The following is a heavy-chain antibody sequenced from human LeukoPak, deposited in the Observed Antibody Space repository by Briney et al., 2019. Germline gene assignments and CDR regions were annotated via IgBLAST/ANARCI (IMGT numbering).Heavy chain of an antibody. CDR2: IIPIFGTA. V-gene: IGHV1-69*05. CDR1: GGTFSSYA. CDR3: ARAKGIGGPLLEY. J-gene: IGHJ4*02. D-gene: IGHD3-3*01. Sequence: GASVTVSCKASGGTFSSYAISWVRQAPGQGLEWMGGIIPIFGTANYAQKFQGRVTITTDESTSTAYMELSSLRSEDTAVYYFARAKGIGGPLLEYLGQGTLVTVSS.